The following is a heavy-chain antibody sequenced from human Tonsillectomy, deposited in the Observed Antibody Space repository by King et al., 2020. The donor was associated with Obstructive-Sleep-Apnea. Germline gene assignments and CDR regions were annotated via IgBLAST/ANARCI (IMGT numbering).Heavy chain of an antibody. D-gene: IGHD6-6*01. CDR2: INPNSGGT. V-gene: IGHV1-2*04. CDR3: ASGYSSSSRGLDYFDY. CDR1: GYTFTDYY. Sequence: VQLVESGAEVKKTGASVKVSCKASGYTFTDYYIHWVRQAPGQGLEWMGWINPNSGGTSYAQNFQGWVTMTRDTSISTAYMELSRLGSDDTAVYYCASGYSSSSRGLDYFDYWGQGTLVTVSS. J-gene: IGHJ4*02.